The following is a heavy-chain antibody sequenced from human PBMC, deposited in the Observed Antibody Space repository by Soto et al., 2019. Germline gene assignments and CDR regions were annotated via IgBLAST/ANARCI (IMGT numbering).Heavy chain of an antibody. CDR3: AKEIRIAAV. Sequence: PGGSLRLSCAASGFPFSSYGMHWVRQAPGKGLEWVAVIWYDGSNKYYADSVKGRFTISRDNSKNTLYLQMNSLRAEDTAVYYCAKEIRIAAVWGQGTLVTVSS. J-gene: IGHJ4*02. CDR1: GFPFSSYG. D-gene: IGHD6-6*01. V-gene: IGHV3-33*06. CDR2: IWYDGSNK.